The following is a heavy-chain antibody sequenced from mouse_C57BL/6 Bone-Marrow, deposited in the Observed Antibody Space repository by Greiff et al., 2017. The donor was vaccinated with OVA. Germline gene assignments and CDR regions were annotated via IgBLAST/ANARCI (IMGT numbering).Heavy chain of an antibody. CDR3: ASYEYDWYFDV. V-gene: IGHV1-81*01. J-gene: IGHJ1*03. CDR2: IYPRSGNT. Sequence: VKLMESGAELARPGASVKLSCKASGYTFTSYGISWVKQRTGQGLEWIGEIYPRSGNTYYNEKFKGKATLTADKSSSTEYMELRSLTSEDSAVYFCASYEYDWYFDVWGTGTTVTVSS. CDR1: GYTFTSYG. D-gene: IGHD2-4*01.